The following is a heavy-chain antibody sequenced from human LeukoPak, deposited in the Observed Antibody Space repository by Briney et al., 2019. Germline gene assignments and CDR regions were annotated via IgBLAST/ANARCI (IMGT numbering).Heavy chain of an antibody. Sequence: ASVKVSCKAPGYTFTGYYMHWVRQAPGQGLEWMGWINPNSGGTNYAQKFQGRVTMTRDTSISTAYMELSRLRSDDTAVYYCARDPGFTFGGVGAFDIWGQGTMVTVSS. J-gene: IGHJ3*02. CDR2: INPNSGGT. V-gene: IGHV1-2*02. D-gene: IGHD3-16*01. CDR3: ARDPGFTFGGVGAFDI. CDR1: GYTFTGYY.